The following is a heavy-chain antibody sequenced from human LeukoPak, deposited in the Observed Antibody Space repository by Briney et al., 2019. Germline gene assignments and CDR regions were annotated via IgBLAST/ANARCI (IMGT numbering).Heavy chain of an antibody. J-gene: IGHJ4*02. CDR1: GYTFTGYY. CDR2: INPNSGGT. Sequence: GASVKVSCKASGYTFTGYYMHWVRQAPGQGLEWMGWINPNSGGTNYAQKFQGGVTMTRDTSISTAYMELSRLRSDDTAVYYCARVPVITMIVAVMGYYFDYWGQGTLVTVSS. D-gene: IGHD3-22*01. CDR3: ARVPVITMIVAVMGYYFDY. V-gene: IGHV1-2*02.